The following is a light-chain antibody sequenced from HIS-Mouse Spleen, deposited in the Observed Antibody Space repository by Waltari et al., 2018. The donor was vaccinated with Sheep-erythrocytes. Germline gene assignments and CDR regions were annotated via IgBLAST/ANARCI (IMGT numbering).Light chain of an antibody. CDR1: QDISNY. CDR2: DAS. J-gene: IGKJ4*01. V-gene: IGKV1-33*01. Sequence: DIQMTQSPSSLSASVGDRVTITCQASQDISNYLNWYQQKPGKAPKLLIYDASNLETGVPSRFSGSGSGTDVTFTISSLQPEDIATYYCQQYDNLPLTFGGGTK. CDR3: QQYDNLPLT.